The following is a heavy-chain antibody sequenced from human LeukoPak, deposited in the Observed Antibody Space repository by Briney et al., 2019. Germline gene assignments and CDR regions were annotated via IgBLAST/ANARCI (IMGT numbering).Heavy chain of an antibody. D-gene: IGHD3-16*01. V-gene: IGHV3-9*01. CDR1: GFTFNYYA. CDR2: ISWNSGSI. Sequence: GGSLRLSCAASGFTFNYYAMHWVRQAPGKGLEWVSGISWNSGSIGYADSVKGRFTISRDNAKNSLYLQMNSLRAEDTALYYCAEVLGSTDAFDIWGQGTMVTVSS. CDR3: AEVLGSTDAFDI. J-gene: IGHJ3*02.